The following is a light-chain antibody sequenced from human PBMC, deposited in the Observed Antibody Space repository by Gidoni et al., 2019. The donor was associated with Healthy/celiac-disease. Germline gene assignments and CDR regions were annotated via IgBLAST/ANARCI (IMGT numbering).Light chain of an antibody. CDR1: QSISSY. V-gene: IGKV1-39*01. Sequence: LQMTQYTSSLSSSVGDRVTIPCRASQSISSYLNWYQQKPGKAPNLLIYAASSMPSGVPSRFSGSGSGTDFTLTISSLQPEDFATYYCQQSYSTSFTFGQGTQLEIK. J-gene: IGKJ2*01. CDR2: AAS. CDR3: QQSYSTSFT.